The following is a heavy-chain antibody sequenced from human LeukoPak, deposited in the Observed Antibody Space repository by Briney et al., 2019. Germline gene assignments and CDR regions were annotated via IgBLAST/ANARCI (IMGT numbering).Heavy chain of an antibody. J-gene: IGHJ3*02. Sequence: ASVKVSCKASGGTFSSYAISWVRQPPGQGLEWMGGIIPIFGTANYAQKFQGRVTITADKSTSTAYMELSSLRSEDTAVYYCARASWELLRDDAFDIWGQGTMVTVSS. CDR1: GGTFSSYA. CDR3: ARASWELLRDDAFDI. V-gene: IGHV1-69*06. D-gene: IGHD1-26*01. CDR2: IIPIFGTA.